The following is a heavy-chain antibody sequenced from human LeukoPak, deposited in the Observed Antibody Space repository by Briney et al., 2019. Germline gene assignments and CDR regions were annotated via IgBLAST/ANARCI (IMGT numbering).Heavy chain of an antibody. J-gene: IGHJ6*04. V-gene: IGHV3-7*01. Sequence: PGGSLRLSCAASGFIFSNYWMSWVRQAPGKGLEWVANINQDGSEKFYVDSVKGRFTISRDNAKKSLYLQMTSLRAEDTAVYYCAKPVSGSRVSPQGVWGKGTTVTVSS. CDR3: AKPVSGSRVSPQGV. D-gene: IGHD6-13*01. CDR1: GFIFSNYW. CDR2: INQDGSEK.